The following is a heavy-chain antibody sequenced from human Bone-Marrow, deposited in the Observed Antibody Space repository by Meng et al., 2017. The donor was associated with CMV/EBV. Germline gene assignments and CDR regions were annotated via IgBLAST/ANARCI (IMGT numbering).Heavy chain of an antibody. V-gene: IGHV4-59*01. J-gene: IGHJ5*02. CDR1: GFTFRDYY. D-gene: IGHD3-16*01. CDR3: ARAGDYVWGSGSGLDP. Sequence: ESLKISCAASGFTFRDYYMNWVRQAPGKGLEWIGYIYYSGSTNYNPSLKSRVTISVDTSKNQFSLKLSSVTAADTAVYYCARAGDYVWGSGSGLDPWGQGTLVTVSS. CDR2: IYYSGST.